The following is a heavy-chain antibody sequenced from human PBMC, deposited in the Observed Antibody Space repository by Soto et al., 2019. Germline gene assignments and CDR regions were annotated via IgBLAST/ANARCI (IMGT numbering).Heavy chain of an antibody. V-gene: IGHV1-69*13. Sequence: SVKVSCKDSGGTFSSYAISWVRQAPGQGVEWMGGIIPTFGTANYAQKFQGRVTITADESTSKAYMELSSLRSEDTAVYYCARKSGGNWFDPWGQGTLVTVSS. CDR2: IIPTFGTA. D-gene: IGHD3-3*01. CDR3: ARKSGGNWFDP. CDR1: GGTFSSYA. J-gene: IGHJ5*02.